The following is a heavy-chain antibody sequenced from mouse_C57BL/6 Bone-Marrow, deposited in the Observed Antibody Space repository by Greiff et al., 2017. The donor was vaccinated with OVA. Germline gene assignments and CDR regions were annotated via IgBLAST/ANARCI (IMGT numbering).Heavy chain of an antibody. CDR3: AREHHFDY. Sequence: EVKVVESGGGLVKPGGSLKLSCAASGFTFSDYGMHWVRQAPEKGLEWVAYISSGSSTIYYADTVKGRFTISRDNAKNTLFLQMTSLRSEDTAMYYCAREHHFDYWGQVTTLTVSS. CDR1: GFTFSDYG. J-gene: IGHJ2*01. V-gene: IGHV5-17*01. CDR2: ISSGSSTI.